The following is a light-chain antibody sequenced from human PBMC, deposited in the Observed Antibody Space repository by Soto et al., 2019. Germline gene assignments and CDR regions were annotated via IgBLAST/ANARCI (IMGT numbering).Light chain of an antibody. CDR3: QQYDNWWT. Sequence: EIVMTQSPGTLSVSPGGRATLSCRASQSVSSNLAWYQQKPGQAPRVLIYAASTRATGIPDRFSGSGSGTEFTLTISSLHSEDFGVYYCQQYDNWWTFGQGTKVDIK. CDR2: AAS. V-gene: IGKV3-15*01. J-gene: IGKJ1*01. CDR1: QSVSSN.